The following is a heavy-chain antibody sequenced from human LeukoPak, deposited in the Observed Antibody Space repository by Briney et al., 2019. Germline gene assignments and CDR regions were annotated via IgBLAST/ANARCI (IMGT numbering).Heavy chain of an antibody. CDR2: VYYSGST. CDR3: ARQTWGGNYHPYYFDC. J-gene: IGHJ4*02. D-gene: IGHD1-26*01. CDR1: GGSISSRSYY. Sequence: SETLSLTCTVSGGSISSRSYYWGWIRQPPGKGLEWIGSVYYSGSTYYNPSLQSRVTISVDTSKNQFSLQLTSVTAADTAVYYCARQTWGGNYHPYYFDCWGQGTLVPVSS. V-gene: IGHV4-39*01.